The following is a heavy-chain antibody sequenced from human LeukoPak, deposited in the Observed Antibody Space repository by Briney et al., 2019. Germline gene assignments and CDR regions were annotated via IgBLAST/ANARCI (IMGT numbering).Heavy chain of an antibody. CDR3: ARDRKEVSSYYFDY. Sequence: SQTLSLTCTVSGVSISSGTYYWSWIRQPAGKGLEWIGRIYTSGNTNYNPSLKSRVTISVDTSKNQFSLNLSSVTAADTAVYYCARDRKEVSSYYFDYWGQGTLVTVSS. J-gene: IGHJ4*02. CDR2: IYTSGNT. V-gene: IGHV4-61*02. CDR1: GVSISSGTYY. D-gene: IGHD6-13*01.